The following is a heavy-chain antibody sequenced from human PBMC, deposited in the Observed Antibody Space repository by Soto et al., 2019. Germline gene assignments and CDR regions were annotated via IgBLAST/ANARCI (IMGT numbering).Heavy chain of an antibody. CDR2: IKEEGSEK. CDR1: GFNFSTYW. Sequence: EVQLVESGGGLVQPGGSLRLSCAVSGFNFSTYWMTWVRQAPGKGLEWVANIKEEGSEKHYVDSVKGRFTISRDNAKNSLYLQMNSLRAEDTAVYFCARGGSESDYWGQGTLVTVSS. J-gene: IGHJ4*02. V-gene: IGHV3-7*01. D-gene: IGHD3-10*01. CDR3: ARGGSESDY.